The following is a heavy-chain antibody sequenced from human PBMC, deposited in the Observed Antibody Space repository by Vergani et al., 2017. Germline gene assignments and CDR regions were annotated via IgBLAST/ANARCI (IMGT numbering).Heavy chain of an antibody. CDR3: ARLIYPYXSSAYYYYYYYMDV. V-gene: IGHV4-39*01. CDR1: GGSISSSSYY. Sequence: QLQLQESGPGLVKPSETLSLTCTVSGGSISSSSYYWGWIRQPPGKGLEWIGSIYYSGSTYYNPSLKSRVTISVDTSKNQFSLKLSSVTAADTAVYYCARLIYPYXSSAYYYYYYYMDVWGKGTTVTVSS. CDR2: IYYSGST. J-gene: IGHJ6*03. D-gene: IGHD6-13*01.